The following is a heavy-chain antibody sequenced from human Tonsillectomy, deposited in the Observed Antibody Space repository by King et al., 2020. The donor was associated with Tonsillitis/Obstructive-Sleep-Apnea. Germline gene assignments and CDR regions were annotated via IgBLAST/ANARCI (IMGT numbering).Heavy chain of an antibody. D-gene: IGHD3-16*01. CDR2: INAGNGNT. CDR1: GYSFTTYT. Sequence: QEQLVQSGPEVKKPGASVKVSCKASGYSFTTYTMHWVRQAPGRRLECMGWINAGNGNTKYSQNFQGRVTFTRDTSASTAYMDLSSLRSEDTAVYYCARDSPTFLGFDIWGQGTLVTVSS. CDR3: ARDSPTFLGFDI. V-gene: IGHV1-3*01. J-gene: IGHJ3*02.